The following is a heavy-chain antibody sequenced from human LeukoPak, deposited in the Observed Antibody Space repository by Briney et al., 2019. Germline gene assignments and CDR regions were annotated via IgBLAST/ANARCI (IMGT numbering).Heavy chain of an antibody. J-gene: IGHJ4*02. CDR3: ASGYSYGAFEY. CDR1: GFTFSSYA. CDR2: ISGSGGST. D-gene: IGHD5-18*01. V-gene: IGHV3-23*01. Sequence: GGSLRLPCAASGFTFSSYAMSWVRQAPGKGLEWVSAISGSGGSTYYADSVKGRFTISRDNSKNTLYLQMNSLRAEDTAVYYCASGYSYGAFEYWGQGTLVTVYS.